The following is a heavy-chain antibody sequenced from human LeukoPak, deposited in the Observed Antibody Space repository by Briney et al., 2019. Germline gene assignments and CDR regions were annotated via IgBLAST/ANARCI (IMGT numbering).Heavy chain of an antibody. V-gene: IGHV4-30-2*01. D-gene: IGHD4-17*01. CDR1: GGSISSGGYS. Sequence: SQTLSLTCAVSGGSISSGGYSLSWIRQPPGKGLEFIGYIYYSGSTYYNPSLKSRVTISVDRSKNQFSLKLSSVTAADTAVYYCARGSRLHFDYWGQGTLVTVSS. CDR2: IYYSGST. J-gene: IGHJ4*02. CDR3: ARGSRLHFDY.